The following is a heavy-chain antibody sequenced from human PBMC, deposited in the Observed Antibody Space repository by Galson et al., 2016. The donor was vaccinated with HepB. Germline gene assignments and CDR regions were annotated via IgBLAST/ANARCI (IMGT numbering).Heavy chain of an antibody. Sequence: PALVTPTQTLTLTCTFSGFSLSTSGMCVSWIRQPPGKALEWLARIDWDGDKHYSPSLKTRLTVSEDTSKNQVVLTMTNMDPVDTATYYCSWTGSCSSWNWFDPWGQGTLVTVSS. D-gene: IGHD2-2*01. V-gene: IGHV2-70*11. CDR3: SWTGSCSSWNWFDP. J-gene: IGHJ5*02. CDR1: GFSLSTSGMC. CDR2: IDWDGDK.